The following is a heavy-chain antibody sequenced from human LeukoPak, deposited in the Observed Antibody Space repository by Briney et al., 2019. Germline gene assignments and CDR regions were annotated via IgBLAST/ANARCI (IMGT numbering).Heavy chain of an antibody. V-gene: IGHV3-23*01. CDR1: GFTFSSYG. D-gene: IGHD6-19*01. CDR3: AKYSGWYYYYYMDV. CDR2: ISGSGGST. Sequence: GGSLRLSCAASGFTFSSYGMSWVRQAPGKGLEWVSAISGSGGSTYYADSVKGRFTITRDNSKNTLYLQMNSLRAEDTAVYYCAKYSGWYYYYYMDVWGKGTTVTVSS. J-gene: IGHJ6*03.